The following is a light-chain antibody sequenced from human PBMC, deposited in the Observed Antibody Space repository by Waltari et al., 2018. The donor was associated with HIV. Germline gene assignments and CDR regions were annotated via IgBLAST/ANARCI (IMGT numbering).Light chain of an antibody. CDR3: MQALEAPLT. Sequence: DVVMTQSPLSLRVTPGEPASISCRSSPSLLSRNGNNSLDWYLQKPGQSPQLLIYVGSNRASGVPDRFSGSGSGTDFTLKISRVEAEDVGVYYCMQALEAPLTFGGGTKVQIK. CDR2: VGS. CDR1: PSLLSRNGNNS. V-gene: IGKV2-28*01. J-gene: IGKJ4*01.